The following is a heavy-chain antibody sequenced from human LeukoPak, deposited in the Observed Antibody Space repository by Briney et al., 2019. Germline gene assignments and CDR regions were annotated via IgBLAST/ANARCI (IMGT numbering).Heavy chain of an antibody. CDR1: GFTVSSNY. V-gene: IGHV3-53*01. CDR2: IYSGGST. Sequence: GGSLRLSCAASGFTVSSNYMSWVRQAPGKGLEWVSVIYSGGSTYYADSVKGRFTISRDNSKNTLYLQMNSLRAEDTAVYYCARESITMVRGVISWGQGTLVTVPS. D-gene: IGHD3-10*01. J-gene: IGHJ5*02. CDR3: ARESITMVRGVIS.